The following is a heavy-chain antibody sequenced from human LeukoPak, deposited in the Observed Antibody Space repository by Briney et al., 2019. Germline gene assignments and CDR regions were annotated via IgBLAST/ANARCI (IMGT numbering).Heavy chain of an antibody. J-gene: IGHJ4*02. CDR3: ARHDYVWGSYPGALEYYFDY. CDR1: GGSISSYY. V-gene: IGHV4-59*01. CDR2: IYYSGST. Sequence: SETLSLTCTVSGGSISSYYWSWIRQPPGKGLEWIGYIYYSGSTNYNPSLKSRVTISVDTSKNQFSLKLSSVTAADTAVYYCARHDYVWGSYPGALEYYFDYWGQGTLVTVSS. D-gene: IGHD3-16*02.